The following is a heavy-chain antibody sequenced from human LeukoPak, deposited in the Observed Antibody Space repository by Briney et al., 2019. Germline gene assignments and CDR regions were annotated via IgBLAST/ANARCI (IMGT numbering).Heavy chain of an antibody. CDR2: IYYSGST. Sequence: SETLSLTCTVSNDSISNYYWSWIRQPPGEGLEWIGYIYYSGSTNYYPSLKSRVTMSIDTSKSQFSLKLRSVTAADTAVYYCARGGYSYGIGFDYWGQGALVTVSS. CDR3: ARGGYSYGIGFDY. J-gene: IGHJ4*02. CDR1: NDSISNYY. V-gene: IGHV4-59*01. D-gene: IGHD5-18*01.